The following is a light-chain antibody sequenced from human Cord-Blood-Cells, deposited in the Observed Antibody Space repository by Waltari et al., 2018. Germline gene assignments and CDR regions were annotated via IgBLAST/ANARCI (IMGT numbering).Light chain of an antibody. V-gene: IGKV1-NL1*01. CDR2: AAS. J-gene: IGKJ2*01. CDR3: QQYYSTQYT. CDR1: QGISNS. Sequence: DIQMTQSASSLSASVGDSVTITCQTSQGISNSLAWYQQKPGKAPKLLLYAASRLESGVPSRFSGSGSGTDYTLTISSLQPEAIANYDCQQYYSTQYTCGQGTKLEIK.